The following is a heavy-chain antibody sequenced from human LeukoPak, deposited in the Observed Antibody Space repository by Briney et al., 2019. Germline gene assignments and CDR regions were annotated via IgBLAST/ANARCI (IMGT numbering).Heavy chain of an antibody. CDR2: IIPIFGTA. V-gene: IGHV1-69*06. CDR3: ARFRPRTKYSSSSGWFDP. CDR1: GGTFSSYA. Sequence: SVKVSCKASGGTFSSYAISWVRQAPGQGLEWMGGIIPIFGTANYAQKFQGRVTITADKSTSTAYMELSSLRSEDTAVYYCARFRPRTKYSSSSGWFDPWGQGTLVTVSS. J-gene: IGHJ5*02. D-gene: IGHD6-6*01.